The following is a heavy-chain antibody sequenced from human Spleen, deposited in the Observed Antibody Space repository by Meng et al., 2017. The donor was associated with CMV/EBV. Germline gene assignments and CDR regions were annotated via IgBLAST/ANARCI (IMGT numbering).Heavy chain of an antibody. Sequence: SETLSLTCAVSGGSISSSNWWSWVRQPPGKGLEWIGEIYHSGSTNYNPSLKSRVTISVDKSKNQFSLKLSSVTAADTAVYYCARVIEGATGGAFDYWGQGTLVTVSS. CDR2: IYHSGST. CDR1: GGSISSSNW. V-gene: IGHV4-4*02. J-gene: IGHJ4*02. D-gene: IGHD1-26*01. CDR3: ARVIEGATGGAFDY.